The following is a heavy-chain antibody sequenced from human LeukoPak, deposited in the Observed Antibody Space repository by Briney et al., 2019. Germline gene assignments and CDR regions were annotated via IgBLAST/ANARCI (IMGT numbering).Heavy chain of an antibody. CDR2: IYYSGST. Sequence: SETLSLTCAVYGGSFSGYYWSWIRQPAGKGLEWIGSIYYSGSTYYNPSLKSRVTISVDTSKNQFSLKLSSVTAADTAVYYCARVSNQWLGFDYWGQGTLVTVSS. CDR1: GGSFSGYY. J-gene: IGHJ4*02. V-gene: IGHV4-34*01. D-gene: IGHD6-19*01. CDR3: ARVSNQWLGFDY.